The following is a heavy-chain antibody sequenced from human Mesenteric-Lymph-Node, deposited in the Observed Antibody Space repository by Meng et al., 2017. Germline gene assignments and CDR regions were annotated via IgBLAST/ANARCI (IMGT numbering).Heavy chain of an antibody. CDR2: IYYSGST. V-gene: IGHV4-30-4*01. Sequence: QVQLQESGPGLVMPSQTLSLICTVPGGSISSGDYYWSWIRQPPGKGLEWIGYIYYSGSTYYNPSLKSRVTISVDTSKNQFSLRLSSVTAADTAVYYCARDLGVATSIAGFVYWGQGTLVTVSS. CDR1: GGSISSGDYY. D-gene: IGHD5-12*01. CDR3: ARDLGVATSIAGFVY. J-gene: IGHJ4*02.